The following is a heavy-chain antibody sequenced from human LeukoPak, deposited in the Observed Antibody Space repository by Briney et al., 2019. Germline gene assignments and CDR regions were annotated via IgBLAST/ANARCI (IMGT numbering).Heavy chain of an antibody. J-gene: IGHJ4*02. V-gene: IGHV3-7*01. CDR3: ARLVGLTIEYFDY. Sequence: PGGSLRLSCAASGFTFSSYWMSWVRQAPGKGLVWVANIKQDGSEKYYVDSVKGRFTISRDNAKNSLYLQMNSLRAEDTAVYYCARLVGLTIEYFDYWGQGTLVTVSS. CDR2: IKQDGSEK. D-gene: IGHD6-6*01. CDR1: GFTFSSYW.